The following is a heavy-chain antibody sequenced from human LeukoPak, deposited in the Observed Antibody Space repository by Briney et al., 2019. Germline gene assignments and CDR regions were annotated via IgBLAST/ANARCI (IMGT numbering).Heavy chain of an antibody. J-gene: IGHJ5*02. CDR2: INPNSGGT. Sequence: ASVKVSCKASGYTFTGYYMHWVRQAPGQGLEWMGRINPNSGGTNYAQKFQGRVTMTRDTSTSTAYMELSRLRSDDTAVYYCARVREYYYDSSGYYAWGQGTLVTVSS. CDR3: ARVREYYYDSSGYYA. D-gene: IGHD3-22*01. CDR1: GYTFTGYY. V-gene: IGHV1-2*06.